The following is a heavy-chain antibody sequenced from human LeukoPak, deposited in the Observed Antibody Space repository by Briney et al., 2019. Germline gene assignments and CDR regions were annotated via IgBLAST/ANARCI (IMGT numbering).Heavy chain of an antibody. CDR2: IYTSGST. V-gene: IGHV4-4*07. CDR3: ARGIAVAGMGWFDP. D-gene: IGHD6-19*01. CDR1: GGSISSYY. Sequence: SETLSLTCTVSGGSISSYYWSWIRQPAGKGLEWIGRIYTSGSTNYNPSLKSRVTMSVDTSKNQFSLKLSSVTAADTAVYYCARGIAVAGMGWFDPWGQGTLVTVSS. J-gene: IGHJ5*02.